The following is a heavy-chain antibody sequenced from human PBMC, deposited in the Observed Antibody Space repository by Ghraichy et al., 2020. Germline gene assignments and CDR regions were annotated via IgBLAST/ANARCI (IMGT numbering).Heavy chain of an antibody. Sequence: GGSLRLSCAASGFTFSSYAMSWVRQAPGKGLEWVSAISGSGGSTYYADSVKGRFTISRDNSKNTLYLQMNSLRVEDTAVYYCAKVMYYYDSSGYYYFDYWGQGTLVTVSS. CDR3: AKVMYYYDSSGYYYFDY. J-gene: IGHJ4*02. V-gene: IGHV3-23*01. D-gene: IGHD3-22*01. CDR2: ISGSGGST. CDR1: GFTFSSYA.